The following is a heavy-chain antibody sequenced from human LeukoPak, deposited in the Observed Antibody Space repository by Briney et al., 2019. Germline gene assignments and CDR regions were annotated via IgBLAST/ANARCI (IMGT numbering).Heavy chain of an antibody. CDR1: GYTFTSYY. CDR2: INPSGGST. Sequence: GASVKVSCKASGYTFTSYYMHWVRQAPGQGLEWMGTINPSGGSTSYAQKFQGRVTMTRDTSTSTVYMELSSLRSEDTAVYYCARGGIAAAGNGENWFDPWGQGTLVTVSS. CDR3: ARGGIAAAGNGENWFDP. V-gene: IGHV1-46*01. J-gene: IGHJ5*02. D-gene: IGHD6-13*01.